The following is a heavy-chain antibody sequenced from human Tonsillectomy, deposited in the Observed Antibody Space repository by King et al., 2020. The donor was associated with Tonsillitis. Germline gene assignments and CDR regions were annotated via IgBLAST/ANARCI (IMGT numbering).Heavy chain of an antibody. J-gene: IGHJ3*02. D-gene: IGHD4-17*01. CDR2: IGGSGDDK. V-gene: IGHV3-23*01. Sequence: VQSGGSLRLSCAASGITFINYAMMWVRQAPGKGLEFVSAIGGSGDDKYYEDSVRGRFTISRDNSKNTLFLQMDGLSAEDTAVYYCARDPNGDYVGAFEIWGQGTTVTVSS. CDR1: GITFINYA. CDR3: ARDPNGDYVGAFEI.